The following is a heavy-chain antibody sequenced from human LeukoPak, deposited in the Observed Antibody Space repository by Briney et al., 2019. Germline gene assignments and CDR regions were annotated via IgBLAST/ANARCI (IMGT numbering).Heavy chain of an antibody. V-gene: IGHV4-59*01. J-gene: IGHJ5*02. Sequence: SETLSLLCTLSGGPISSYYWSWIRQPTGKGLEWIGYIYYSGSTNYNPSRKSRVTISVDTSKNQFSLKLSTVTAADTAVYYCARVVAAAGTKFDPWGQGTLVTVSS. CDR3: ARVVAAAGTKFDP. CDR1: GGPISSYY. D-gene: IGHD6-13*01. CDR2: IYYSGST.